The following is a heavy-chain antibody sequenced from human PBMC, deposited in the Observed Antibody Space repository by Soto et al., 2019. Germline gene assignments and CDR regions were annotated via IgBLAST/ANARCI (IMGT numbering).Heavy chain of an antibody. CDR1: GGSISSYY. V-gene: IGHV4-59*08. D-gene: IGHD1-26*01. Sequence: SETLSLTCTVSGGSISSYYWSWIRQPPGKGLEWIGYIYYSGSTNYNPSLKSRVTISVDTSKNQFSLKLSSVTAADTAVYYCARAAYSGTYRGTHGYWGQGTLVTVSS. CDR3: ARAAYSGTYRGTHGY. CDR2: IYYSGST. J-gene: IGHJ4*02.